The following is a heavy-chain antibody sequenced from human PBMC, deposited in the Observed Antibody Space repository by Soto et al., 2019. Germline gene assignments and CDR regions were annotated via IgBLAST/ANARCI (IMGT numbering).Heavy chain of an antibody. CDR2: IYYSGST. D-gene: IGHD2-8*02. Sequence: QLQLQESGPGLVKPSETLSLTCTVSGGSISSSSYYWGWIRQPPGKGLEWIGSIYYSGSTYYNPSLKSRVTISVDTSKNQCSLKLSSVTAADTAVYYCASRRATGGSTGPYFDYWGQGTLVTVSS. CDR3: ASRRATGGSTGPYFDY. V-gene: IGHV4-39*01. J-gene: IGHJ4*02. CDR1: GGSISSSSYY.